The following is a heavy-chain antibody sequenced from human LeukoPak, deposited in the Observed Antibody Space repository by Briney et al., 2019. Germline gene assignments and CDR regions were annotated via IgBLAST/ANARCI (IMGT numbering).Heavy chain of an antibody. CDR1: GASISSGDFY. CDR3: ARHDSSSWYEDY. Sequence: SETLSLTCTVSGASISSGDFYWSWIRQPPGKGLEWIGYIYYSGNSYYNPSLKSRLTISVDTSKNQFSLKLSSVTAADTAVYYCARHDSSSWYEDYWGQGTLVTVSS. V-gene: IGHV4-30-4*08. J-gene: IGHJ4*02. CDR2: IYYSGNS. D-gene: IGHD6-13*01.